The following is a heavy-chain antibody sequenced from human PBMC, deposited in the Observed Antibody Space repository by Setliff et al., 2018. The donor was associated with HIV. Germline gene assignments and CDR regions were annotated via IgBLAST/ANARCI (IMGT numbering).Heavy chain of an antibody. CDR1: GDSISSYY. CDR2: TFYSGST. V-gene: IGHV4-59*01. CDR3: ARIFGDQGYYYGMDV. Sequence: SETLSLTCTVSGDSISSYYWSWIRQPPGKGLEWIGYTFYSGSTNYNPSLKSRVTISVDTSKNQFSLKLSSVIAADTAVYYCARIFGDQGYYYGMDVWGQGTTVTVSS. J-gene: IGHJ6*02. D-gene: IGHD3-3*01.